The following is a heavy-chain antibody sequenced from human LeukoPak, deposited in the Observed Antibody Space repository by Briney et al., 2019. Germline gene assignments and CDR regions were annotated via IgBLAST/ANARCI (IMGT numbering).Heavy chain of an antibody. CDR1: GFTVSGNY. CDR3: AAPLTVIPC. J-gene: IGHJ4*02. V-gene: IGHV3-66*01. D-gene: IGHD4-17*01. CDR2: IYSGGST. Sequence: GGSLRLSCAASGFTVSGNYMTWVRQVSGKGLEWVSVIYSGGSTYYTDSVQGRFSISRDNSQNTLYLQMNSLRAEDTAVYYCAAPLTVIPCWGQGTLVTVSS.